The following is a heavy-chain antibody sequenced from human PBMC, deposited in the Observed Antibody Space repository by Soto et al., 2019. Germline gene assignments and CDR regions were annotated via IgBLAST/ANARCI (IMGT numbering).Heavy chain of an antibody. D-gene: IGHD3-10*01. CDR3: AKDQFTMVRGVTPYYYYYGMDV. CDR2: ISGSGGST. Sequence: PGGSLRLSCAASGVTFSSYAMSWVRQAPGKGLEWVSAISGSGGSTYYADSVKGRFTISRDNSKNTLYLQMNSLRAEDTAVYYSAKDQFTMVRGVTPYYYYYGMDVWGQGTTVTVSS. J-gene: IGHJ6*02. CDR1: GVTFSSYA. V-gene: IGHV3-23*01.